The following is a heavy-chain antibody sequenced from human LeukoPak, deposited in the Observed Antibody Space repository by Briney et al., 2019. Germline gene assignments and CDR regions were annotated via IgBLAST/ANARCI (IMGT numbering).Heavy chain of an antibody. CDR1: GGTFSSYA. V-gene: IGHV1-69*05. CDR3: ASRMWGVVVPAYPFDP. Sequence: SVKVSCKASGGTFSSYAISWVRQAPGQGLEWMGRIIPIFGTANYAHKFQGRVTITTDESTSTAYMELSSLRSEDTAVYDCASRMWGVVVPAYPFDPWVQGTLVTVCS. J-gene: IGHJ5*02. CDR2: IIPIFGTA. D-gene: IGHD2-2*01.